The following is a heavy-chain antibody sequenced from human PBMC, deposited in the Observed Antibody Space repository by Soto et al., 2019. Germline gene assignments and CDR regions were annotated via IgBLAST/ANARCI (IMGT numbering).Heavy chain of an antibody. CDR1: GFSVSSDY. CDR3: TRAGSDPGNFYISNYYAMDV. CDR2: IYSGGDT. J-gene: IGHJ6*02. D-gene: IGHD3-10*01. V-gene: IGHV3-53*01. Sequence: EVQLVESGGTSIQAGGSLRLSCAASGFSVSSDYMSWVRQAPGKGLEWVSLIYSGGDTYYADSVKRRFTISRDISSNTIYLHMTSLRADDTAIYYCTRAGSDPGNFYISNYYAMDVWGRGTTVTVSS.